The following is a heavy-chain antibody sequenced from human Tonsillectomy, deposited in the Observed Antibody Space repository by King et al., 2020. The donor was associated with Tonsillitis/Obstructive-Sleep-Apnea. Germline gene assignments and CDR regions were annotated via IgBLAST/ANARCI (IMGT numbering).Heavy chain of an antibody. CDR2: IKPRTGGGTP. D-gene: IGHD4-23*01. Sequence: VQLVESGGGLVKPGGSLRLSCAASGFTLSIAWMSWVRQAPGKGLEWIVHIKPRTGGGTPDYAAPVKGSLTMSRDDSKNTLFTQMNSLKTDDTAVYYCTAIDYGGDYWGQGTLVTVSS. CDR3: TAIDYGGDY. J-gene: IGHJ4*02. V-gene: IGHV3-15*01. CDR1: GFTLSIAW.